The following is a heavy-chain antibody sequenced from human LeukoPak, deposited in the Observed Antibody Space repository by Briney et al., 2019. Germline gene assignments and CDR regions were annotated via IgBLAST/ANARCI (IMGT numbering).Heavy chain of an antibody. CDR2: IYYSGST. J-gene: IGHJ5*02. V-gene: IGHV4-59*01. CDR1: GGSISSYY. CDR3: ASGLWFGELSEQNWFDP. Sequence: PSETLSLTCTVSGGSISSYYWSWIWQPPGKGLEWIGYIYYSGSTNYNPSLKSRVTISVDTSKNQFSLKLSSVTAADTAVYYCASGLWFGELSEQNWFDPWGQGTLVTVSS. D-gene: IGHD3-10*01.